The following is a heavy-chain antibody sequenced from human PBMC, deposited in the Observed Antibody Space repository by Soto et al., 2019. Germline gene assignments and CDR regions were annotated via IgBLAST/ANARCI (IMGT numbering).Heavy chain of an antibody. D-gene: IGHD3-22*01. CDR2: ISYDGSNK. CDR3: AKTRFYYDSSGYCDY. V-gene: IGHV3-30*18. J-gene: IGHJ4*02. CDR1: GFTFSSYG. Sequence: QVQLVESGGGVVQPGRSLRLSCAASGFTFSSYGMHWVRQAPGKGLEWVAVISYDGSNKYYADSVKGRFTISRDNSKNTLYLQMNSLRAEDTAVYYCAKTRFYYDSSGYCDYWGQGTLVTVSS.